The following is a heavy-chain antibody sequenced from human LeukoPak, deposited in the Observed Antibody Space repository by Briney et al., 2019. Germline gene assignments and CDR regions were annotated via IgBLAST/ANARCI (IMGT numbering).Heavy chain of an antibody. V-gene: IGHV3-23*01. CDR1: GFTFSSYA. D-gene: IGHD6-13*01. J-gene: IGHJ6*02. CDR3: AGTPGGSWLYYYYGMDV. CDR2: ISGSGGTT. Sequence: EPGGSLRLSCAASGFTFSSYAMSWVRQAPGKGLEWVSTISGSGGTTYYADSVKGRFTFSRDNSKNTLYLQMNILRAEDTAVYYCAGTPGGSWLYYYYGMDVWGQGTTVTVSS.